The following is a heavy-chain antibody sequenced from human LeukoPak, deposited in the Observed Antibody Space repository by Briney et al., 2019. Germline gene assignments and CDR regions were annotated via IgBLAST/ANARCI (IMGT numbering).Heavy chain of an antibody. J-gene: IGHJ6*02. D-gene: IGHD6-6*01. Sequence: PGRSLRLSCAASGFTFADYAMHWVRQVPGKGLEWVSGITWNSGSIGYADSVKGRFTISRDNAKNSLFLQMNSLRVEDTALYYCAAGAALSDYYYGLDVWGQGTTVTVSS. CDR2: ITWNSGSI. CDR3: AAGAALSDYYYGLDV. V-gene: IGHV3-9*01. CDR1: GFTFADYA.